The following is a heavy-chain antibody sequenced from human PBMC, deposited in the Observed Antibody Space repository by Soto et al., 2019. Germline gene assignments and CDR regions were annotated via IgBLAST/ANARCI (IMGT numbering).Heavy chain of an antibody. CDR2: ISYDGSNK. J-gene: IGHJ4*02. CDR3: SSYYGSGRINFFDY. CDR1: GFTFSSYG. V-gene: IGHV3-30*03. Sequence: PGGSLRLSCADSGFTFSSYGMHWVRQAPGKGLEWVAVISYDGSNKYYADSVKGRFTISRDNSKNTLYLQRNSMRAEDTAVYYCSSYYGSGRINFFDYWVQGTLVTVSS. D-gene: IGHD3-10*01.